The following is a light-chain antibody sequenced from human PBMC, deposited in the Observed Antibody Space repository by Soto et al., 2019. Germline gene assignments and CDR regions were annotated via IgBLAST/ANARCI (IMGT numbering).Light chain of an antibody. CDR1: QSVSSN. V-gene: IGKV3-15*01. CDR3: KQYNNWPRT. J-gene: IGKJ1*01. Sequence: EIERTRCQATLSVSPGERATLSCRASQSVSSNLAWYQQKPCQAPRLLIDGASTRATGIPVRFSGSGSGTEFTLTISSLQSEDFAVYYCKQYNNWPRTVGQGTKVDNK. CDR2: GAS.